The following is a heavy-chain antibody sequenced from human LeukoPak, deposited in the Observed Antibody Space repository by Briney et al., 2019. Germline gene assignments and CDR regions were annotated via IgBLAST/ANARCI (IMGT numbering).Heavy chain of an antibody. D-gene: IGHD3-9*01. J-gene: IGHJ3*02. V-gene: IGHV3-15*01. CDR1: GFTFSNAW. CDR2: IKSKTDGGTK. Sequence: GGSLRLSCAASGFTFSNAWMSWVRQAPGKGLEGVGRIKSKTDGGTKDYAAPVKGRFTISRDDSKNTLYLQMNSLKTEDTAVYYCTTDRGLRYFDWLPITHDAFDIWGQGTMVTVSS. CDR3: TTDRGLRYFDWLPITHDAFDI.